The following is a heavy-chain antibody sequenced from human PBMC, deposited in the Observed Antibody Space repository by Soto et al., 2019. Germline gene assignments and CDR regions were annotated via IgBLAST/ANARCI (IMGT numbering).Heavy chain of an antibody. J-gene: IGHJ6*03. CDR1: GFTFSSYA. D-gene: IGHD5-18*01. CDR3: AKEGGLDTLYDYYYMDV. CDR2: ISGSGGST. Sequence: EVQLLESGGGLVQPGGSLRLSCAASGFTFSSYAMSWVRQAPGKGLEWVSAISGSGGSTYYADSVKGRFTISRDNSKNPLYVQMNSLRAEDTAVYYCAKEGGLDTLYDYYYMDVWGKGTTVTVSS. V-gene: IGHV3-23*01.